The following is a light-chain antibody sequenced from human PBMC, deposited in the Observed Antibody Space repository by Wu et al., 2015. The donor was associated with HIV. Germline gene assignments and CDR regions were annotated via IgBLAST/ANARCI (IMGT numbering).Light chain of an antibody. V-gene: IGKV3D-20*02. CDR1: QRINTKY. CDR2: GSS. J-gene: IGKJ5*01. CDR3: QQGSNWPLT. Sequence: EIVLTQSPGTLSLSPGERATLSCRASQRINTKYLAWYQQKFGQAPRLLIYGSSIRATGIPDRFSGSGSGTDFTLTISSLEPEDFAFYYCQQGSNWPLTFGQGTRLEIK.